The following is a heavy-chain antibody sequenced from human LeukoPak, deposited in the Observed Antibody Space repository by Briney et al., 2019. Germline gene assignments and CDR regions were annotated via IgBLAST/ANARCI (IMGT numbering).Heavy chain of an antibody. CDR1: GYTFTGYY. CDR3: ARGSKVVAGGNDY. D-gene: IGHD2-15*01. CDR2: INSNSGGT. J-gene: IGHJ4*02. Sequence: ASVKVSCKASGYTFTGYYMHWVRQAPGQGLEWMGRINSNSGGTNCAQKFQGRVTMTRDTSTSTAYMELSRLRSDDTAVYYCARGSKVVAGGNDYWGQGTLVTVSS. V-gene: IGHV1-2*06.